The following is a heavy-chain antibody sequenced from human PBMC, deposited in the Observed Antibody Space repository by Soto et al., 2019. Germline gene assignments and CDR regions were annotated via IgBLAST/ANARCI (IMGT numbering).Heavy chain of an antibody. Sequence: SVKVSCKAPGGTFSSYAISWVRQAPGQGLEWMGGIIPIFGTANYAQKFQGRVTITADKSTSTAYMELSSLRSEDTAVYYCARDRDIWFGELYYYGMDVWGQGTTVTVSS. CDR1: GGTFSSYA. CDR2: IIPIFGTA. CDR3: ARDRDIWFGELYYYGMDV. V-gene: IGHV1-69*06. D-gene: IGHD3-10*01. J-gene: IGHJ6*02.